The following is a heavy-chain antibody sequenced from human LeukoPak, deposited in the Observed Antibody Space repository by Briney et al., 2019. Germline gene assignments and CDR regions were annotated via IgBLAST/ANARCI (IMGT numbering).Heavy chain of an antibody. Sequence: PSETLSLTCTVSGGSISKYYWNWIRQPPGKGLEWIGYIYYSGSTNYSPSHKSRVTVSIDMSKNQFSLKVYSVTAADTAVYYCARSPPYCSSPSCYLDWFDPWGQGTLVTVSS. CDR2: IYYSGST. V-gene: IGHV4-59*01. D-gene: IGHD2-2*01. CDR1: GGSISKYY. CDR3: ARSPPYCSSPSCYLDWFDP. J-gene: IGHJ5*02.